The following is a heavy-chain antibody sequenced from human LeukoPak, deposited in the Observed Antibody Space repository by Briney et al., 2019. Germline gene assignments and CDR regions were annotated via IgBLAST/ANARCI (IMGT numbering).Heavy chain of an antibody. CDR3: VREAGCGWPLDY. Sequence: PGDSLRLSCATSGXDFGGACCMGWVRQAPEEGLEWVSTISGGGETTHYADSVKGRLAISRDNARNTLYLQIDRLRPEDTAIYYCVREAGCGWPLDYWGRGTLVTVSS. J-gene: IGHJ4*02. CDR1: GXDFGGAC. CDR2: ISGGGETT. D-gene: IGHD6-19*01. V-gene: IGHV3-23*01.